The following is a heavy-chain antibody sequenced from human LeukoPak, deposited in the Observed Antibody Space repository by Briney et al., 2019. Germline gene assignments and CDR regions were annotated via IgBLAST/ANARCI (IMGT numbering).Heavy chain of an antibody. D-gene: IGHD3-22*01. CDR3: ARERTYYYDSSGYHNDY. CDR1: GFTFSDYY. J-gene: IGHJ4*02. V-gene: IGHV3-11*04. Sequence: GGSLRLSCAASGFTFSDYYMSWIRQAPGKGLEWVSYISSSGSTIYYADSVKGRLTISRDNAKNSLYLQMNSLRAEDTAVYYCARERTYYYDSSGYHNDYWGQGTLVTVSS. CDR2: ISSSGSTI.